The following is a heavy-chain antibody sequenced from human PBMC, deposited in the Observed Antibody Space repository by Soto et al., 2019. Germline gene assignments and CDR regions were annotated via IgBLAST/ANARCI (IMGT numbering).Heavy chain of an antibody. Sequence: VASVKVSCKASGYTFSGYYMHWVRQAPGQGLEWMGWINPNSGGTNYAQKFQGWVTMTRDTSISTAYMELSRLRSDDTAVYYCARGSPLGSGVVVPAAKNAFDIWGQGTMVTVSS. CDR2: INPNSGGT. J-gene: IGHJ3*02. CDR1: GYTFSGYY. V-gene: IGHV1-2*04. D-gene: IGHD2-2*01. CDR3: ARGSPLGSGVVVPAAKNAFDI.